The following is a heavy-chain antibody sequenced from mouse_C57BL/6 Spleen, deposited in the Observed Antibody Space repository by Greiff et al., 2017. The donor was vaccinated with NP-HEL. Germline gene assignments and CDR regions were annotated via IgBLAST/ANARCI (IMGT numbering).Heavy chain of an antibody. V-gene: IGHV1-69*01. Sequence: QVQLKQSGAELVMPGASVKLSCKASGYTFTSYWMHWVKQRPGQGLEWIGEIDPSDSYTNYNQKFKGKSTLTVDKSSSTAYMQLSSLTSEDSAVYYCATGSFYFDYWGQGTTLTVSS. D-gene: IGHD1-1*01. CDR3: ATGSFYFDY. CDR1: GYTFTSYW. J-gene: IGHJ2*01. CDR2: IDPSDSYT.